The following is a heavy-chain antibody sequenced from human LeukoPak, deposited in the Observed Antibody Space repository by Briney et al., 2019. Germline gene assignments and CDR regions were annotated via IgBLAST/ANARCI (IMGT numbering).Heavy chain of an antibody. CDR3: ARVLRFLEWPFDY. Sequence: ATVKISCKVSGYTFTDYYMHWVRQAPGKGLEWMGLVDPEDGETIYAEKFQGRVTITADTSTDTAYMELSSLRSEDTAVYYCARVLRFLEWPFDYWGQGTLVTVSS. CDR1: GYTFTDYY. V-gene: IGHV1-69-2*01. CDR2: VDPEDGET. D-gene: IGHD3-3*01. J-gene: IGHJ4*02.